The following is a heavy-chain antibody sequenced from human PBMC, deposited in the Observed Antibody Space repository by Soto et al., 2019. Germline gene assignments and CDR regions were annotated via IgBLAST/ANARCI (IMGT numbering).Heavy chain of an antibody. V-gene: IGHV3-13*01. Sequence: GGSLRLSCAASGFTFSSYDMHWVRQATGKGLEWVSAIGTAGDTYYPGSVKGRFTISRENAKNSLYLQMNSLRAEDTAVYYCARSITGTDFDYWGQGTLVTVSS. J-gene: IGHJ4*02. CDR3: ARSITGTDFDY. D-gene: IGHD1-7*01. CDR1: GFTFSSYD. CDR2: IGTAGDT.